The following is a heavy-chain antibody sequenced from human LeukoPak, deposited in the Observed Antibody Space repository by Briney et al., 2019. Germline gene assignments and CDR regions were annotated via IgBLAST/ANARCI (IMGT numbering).Heavy chain of an antibody. V-gene: IGHV3-20*04. CDR1: GFTFDDYG. Sequence: GGSLRLSCAASGFTFDDYGMSWVPQAPGKGLEWGSGLNWNGGSTGYADSVKGRFTISRDNAKNSLYLQMNSLRAEDTALYYCARDYDSSGYSDAFDIWGQGTMVTVSS. CDR3: ARDYDSSGYSDAFDI. D-gene: IGHD3-22*01. J-gene: IGHJ3*02. CDR2: LNWNGGST.